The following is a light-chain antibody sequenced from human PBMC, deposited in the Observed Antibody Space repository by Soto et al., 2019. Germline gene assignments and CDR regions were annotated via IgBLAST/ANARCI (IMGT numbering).Light chain of an antibody. CDR1: QSISSY. CDR2: AAS. CDR3: QQSYSTLIVT. V-gene: IGKV1-39*01. Sequence: DIQMTQSPSSLSASVGDRVTITCRASQSISSYLNWYQQKQGKAPKLLIYAASSLQSGVPSRLRGSGSGTDVTLTISSLQPEDFAAYYGQQSYSTLIVTFGPGTKVDIK. J-gene: IGKJ3*01.